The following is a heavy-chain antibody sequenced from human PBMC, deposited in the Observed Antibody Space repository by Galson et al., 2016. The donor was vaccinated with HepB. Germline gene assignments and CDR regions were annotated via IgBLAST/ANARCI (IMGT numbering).Heavy chain of an antibody. Sequence: QSGAAVIKPGESLTISCKGSGYSFTSYWIGWVRQMPGKGLEWMGFIYPGDSDTRYSPSFQGQVTISADRSISTAYLQWSALKAPDTAMYYCARYVGATWAGRNAFDIWGQGTMVTVSS. CDR1: GYSFTSYW. J-gene: IGHJ3*02. V-gene: IGHV5-51*01. CDR2: IYPGDSDT. D-gene: IGHD1-26*01. CDR3: ARYVGATWAGRNAFDI.